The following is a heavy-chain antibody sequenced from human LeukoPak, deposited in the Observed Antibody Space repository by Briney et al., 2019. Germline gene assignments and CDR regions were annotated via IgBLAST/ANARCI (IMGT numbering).Heavy chain of an antibody. CDR1: GFTFSSYA. D-gene: IGHD3-16*02. CDR2: ISYDGSNK. V-gene: IGHV3-30*04. Sequence: PGRPLRLSCAASGFTFSSYAMHWVRQAPGKGLEWVAVISYDGSNKYYADSVKGRFTISRDNSKNTLYLQMNSLRAEDTAVYYCARWSSDYVWGSYRHTSFDAFDIWGQGTMVTVSS. J-gene: IGHJ3*02. CDR3: ARWSSDYVWGSYRHTSFDAFDI.